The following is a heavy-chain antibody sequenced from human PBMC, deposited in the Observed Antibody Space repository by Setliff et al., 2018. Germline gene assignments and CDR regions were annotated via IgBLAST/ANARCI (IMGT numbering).Heavy chain of an antibody. Sequence: PSETLSLTCAVSGDSISSGNWWSWVRQPPEKGLEWIGEINHRGSTNYNPSLKSRATISIDTSKDQFSLKLISMSAADTAVYFCARGRNIAARLLDSWGQGALVTVSS. D-gene: IGHD6-6*01. CDR3: ARGRNIAARLLDS. V-gene: IGHV4-4*02. CDR2: INHRGST. J-gene: IGHJ4*02. CDR1: GDSISSGNW.